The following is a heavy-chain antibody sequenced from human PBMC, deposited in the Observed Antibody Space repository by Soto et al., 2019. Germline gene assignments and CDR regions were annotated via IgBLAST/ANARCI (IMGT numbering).Heavy chain of an antibody. CDR2: INPNSGGT. J-gene: IGHJ5*02. Sequence: ASVKVSCKASGYTFTGYYMHWVRQAPGQGLEWMGWINPNSGGTNCAQKFQGWVTMTRDTSISTAYMELSRLRSDDTAVYYCARGRDIVVVPAAIPWFDPWGQRTLVTVSS. CDR1: GYTFTGYY. D-gene: IGHD2-2*01. CDR3: ARGRDIVVVPAAIPWFDP. V-gene: IGHV1-2*04.